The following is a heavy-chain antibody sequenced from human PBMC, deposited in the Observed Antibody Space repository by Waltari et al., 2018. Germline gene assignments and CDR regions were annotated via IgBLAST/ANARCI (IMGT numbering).Heavy chain of an antibody. CDR2: IYYSGST. V-gene: IGHV4-39*07. D-gene: IGHD3-3*01. J-gene: IGHJ4*02. CDR3: ARDTQLRFLEWLLYADY. CDR1: GGSISSSSYY. Sequence: QLQLQESGPGLVKPAETLSLTCTVSGGSISSSSYYWGWIRQPPGKGLEWIGSIYYSGSTYYNPSLKSRVTISVDTSKNQFSLKLSSVTAADTAVYYCARDTQLRFLEWLLYADYWGQGTLVTVSS.